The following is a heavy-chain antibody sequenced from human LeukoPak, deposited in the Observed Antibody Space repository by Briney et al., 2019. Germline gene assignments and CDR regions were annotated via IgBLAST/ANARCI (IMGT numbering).Heavy chain of an antibody. CDR2: ISRSSGYI. CDR3: AKAKYGDLDY. J-gene: IGHJ4*02. V-gene: IGHV3-21*01. CDR1: GFTFSSYS. D-gene: IGHD4-17*01. Sequence: GGSLRLSCAASGFTFSSYSMNWVRQAPGKGLEWVSSISRSSGYIYYADSVKGRFTISRDNAKNSLYLQMNTLRAEDMAVYYCAKAKYGDLDYWGQGTLVTVSS.